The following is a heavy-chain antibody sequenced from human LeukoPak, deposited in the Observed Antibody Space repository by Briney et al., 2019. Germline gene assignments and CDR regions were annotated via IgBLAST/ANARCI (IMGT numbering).Heavy chain of an antibody. CDR1: GFIFSNYS. D-gene: IGHD1-26*01. J-gene: IGHJ6*02. V-gene: IGHV3-48*02. Sequence: GGSLRLSCVVSGFIFSNYSMNWVRQAPGKGLEWLSYISRTSSTILYADSVKGRFTISRDQAKNSVFLQLNSLRDEDTAVYYCVRIRDSGAYYFYYGMDVWGQGTTVTVSS. CDR3: VRIRDSGAYYFYYGMDV. CDR2: ISRTSSTI.